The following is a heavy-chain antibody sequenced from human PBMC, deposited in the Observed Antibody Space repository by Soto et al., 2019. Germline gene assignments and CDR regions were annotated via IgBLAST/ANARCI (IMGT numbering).Heavy chain of an antibody. CDR2: FSAYNGNT. CDR3: ARDRYSGRRDAFDI. J-gene: IGHJ3*02. CDR1: GYTFTRYG. D-gene: IGHD1-26*01. V-gene: IGHV1-18*04. Sequence: GAAVKVSYQASGYTFTRYGISWVRQAPGQGRVGMGWFSAYNGNTIYAQKLQGRVNMTTDTSKSTAYMELRSLRSDDTAVYYCARDRYSGRRDAFDIWGQGTMVTVSS.